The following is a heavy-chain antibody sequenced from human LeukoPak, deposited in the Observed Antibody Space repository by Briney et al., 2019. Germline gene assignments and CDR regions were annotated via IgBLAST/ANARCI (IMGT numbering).Heavy chain of an antibody. CDR2: IYSSGST. Sequence: SETLSLTCTVSGGSISSYYWSWIRQPPGKGLEWIAFIYSSGSTNYNPSLKSRVTISVDTSKNQFSLRLSAVAAADTAVYYCARHSGLLYFDYWGQGNLVTVSS. CDR3: ARHSGLLYFDY. J-gene: IGHJ4*02. D-gene: IGHD3-10*01. V-gene: IGHV4-59*08. CDR1: GGSISSYY.